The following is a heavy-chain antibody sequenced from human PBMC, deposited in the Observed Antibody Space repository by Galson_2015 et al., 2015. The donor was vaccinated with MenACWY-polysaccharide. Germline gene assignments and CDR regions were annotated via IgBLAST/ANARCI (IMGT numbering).Heavy chain of an antibody. Sequence: TLSLTCTVSGDSISNSHYYWSWIRQPAGKGLEWIGRIYTSGSTNCNPSLESRVTISVDTSKNQFSLRLSSVTAADTAVYFCVGTSIVAPRGDYWNQGTLVTVSS. CDR2: IYTSGST. V-gene: IGHV4-61*02. CDR1: GDSISNSHYY. J-gene: IGHJ4*02. CDR3: VGTSIVAPRGDY. D-gene: IGHD7-27*01.